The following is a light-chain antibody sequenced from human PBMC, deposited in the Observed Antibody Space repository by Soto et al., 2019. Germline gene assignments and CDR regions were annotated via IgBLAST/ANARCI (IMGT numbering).Light chain of an antibody. CDR1: QGISSY. CDR3: QQYYSYPRT. CDR2: AAY. J-gene: IGKJ1*01. V-gene: IGKV1-8*01. Sequence: AIRMTQSPSSFSASTGDRVTITCRASQGISSYLAWYQQKPGKAPKLLIYAAYTLQSGVPSRFSGSGSGTDFTITISCLQSEDSATYYCQQYYSYPRTFGQGTKVEIK.